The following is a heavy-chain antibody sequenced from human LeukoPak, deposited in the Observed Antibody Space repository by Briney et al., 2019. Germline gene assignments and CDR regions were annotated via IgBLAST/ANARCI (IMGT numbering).Heavy chain of an antibody. CDR1: GGSISSYY. CDR3: ARRDSSSWYGTYYFDY. V-gene: IGHV4-59*08. D-gene: IGHD6-13*01. CDR2: IYYSGST. Sequence: SETLSLTCTVSGGSISSYYWSWIRQPPGKGLEWIGYIYYSGSTNYNPSLKSRVTISVHTSKNQFSLKLSSVTAADTAVYYCARRDSSSWYGTYYFDYWGQGTLVTVSS. J-gene: IGHJ4*02.